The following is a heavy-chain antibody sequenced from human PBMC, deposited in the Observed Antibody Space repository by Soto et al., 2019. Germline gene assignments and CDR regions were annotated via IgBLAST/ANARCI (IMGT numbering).Heavy chain of an antibody. D-gene: IGHD2-15*01. V-gene: IGHV3-30-3*01. J-gene: IGHJ4*02. CDR1: GFTFSSYA. CDR3: VRAGGLLLDY. Sequence: QVQLVESGGGVVQPGRSLRLSCAASGFTFSSYAMHWVRQAPGKGLEWVAVISYDGSNKFYADSVKGRFIISRDISKNTLYLQMNSLRAEDTAVYYCVRAGGLLLDYWGQGTLVTVSS. CDR2: ISYDGSNK.